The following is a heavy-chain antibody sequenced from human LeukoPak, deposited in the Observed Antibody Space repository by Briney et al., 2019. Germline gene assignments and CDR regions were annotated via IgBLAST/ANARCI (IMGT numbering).Heavy chain of an antibody. CDR2: IYSGGST. Sequence: GGSLRLYCAASGFTVSSNYMSWVRQAPGKGLEWVSVIYSGGSTYYADSVKGRFTISRHNSKNTLYLQMNSLRAEDTAVYYCARATVTTRPDAFDIWGQGTMVAVSS. J-gene: IGHJ3*02. CDR3: ARATVTTRPDAFDI. V-gene: IGHV3-53*04. D-gene: IGHD4-17*01. CDR1: GFTVSSNY.